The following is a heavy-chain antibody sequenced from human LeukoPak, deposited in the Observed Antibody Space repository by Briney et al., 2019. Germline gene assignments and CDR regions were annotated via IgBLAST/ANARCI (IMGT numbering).Heavy chain of an antibody. CDR2: IWYDGSNK. J-gene: IGHJ3*02. V-gene: IGHV3-33*08. D-gene: IGHD3-22*01. Sequence: PGGSLRLSCAASGFTFSTYGMHWVRQAPGKGLEWVAIIWYDGSNKYYADSVKGRFTISRDTSKNTLYLQMDSLRAEDTAVYYCASGDTTGYSGDAFNIWGQGTMVTVSS. CDR1: GFTFSTYG. CDR3: ASGDTTGYSGDAFNI.